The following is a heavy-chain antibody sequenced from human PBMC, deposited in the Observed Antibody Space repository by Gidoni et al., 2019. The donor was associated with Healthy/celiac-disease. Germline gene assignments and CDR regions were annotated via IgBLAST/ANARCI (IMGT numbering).Heavy chain of an antibody. J-gene: IGHJ5*02. CDR1: VGTLRSDT. D-gene: IGHD5-18*01. CDR2: IIPMLGRA. V-gene: IGHV1-69*08. CDR3: ARDVETAMVNGWFDP. Sequence: QVQLVQSGAEVKKPGSSVKFSCKASVGTLRSDTTSWVRQAPGQGRGWMGRIIPMLGRANYEQKFQGRGTITADKSTSTAYMELSSLRSEDTAVYYCARDVETAMVNGWFDPWGQGTLVTVSS.